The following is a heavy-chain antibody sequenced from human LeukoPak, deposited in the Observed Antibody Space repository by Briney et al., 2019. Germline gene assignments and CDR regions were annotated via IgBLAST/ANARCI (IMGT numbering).Heavy chain of an antibody. Sequence: GGSLRLSCAASGFTFSSYAMSWVRQAPGKGLEWVSAISGSGGSTYYADSVKGRFTISRDNSKNTLYLQMNSLRAEDTAVYYCSGSLTVWMDDYWGQGTLVTVSS. CDR2: ISGSGGST. D-gene: IGHD3-10*01. J-gene: IGHJ4*02. CDR3: SGSLTVWMDDY. V-gene: IGHV3-23*01. CDR1: GFTFSSYA.